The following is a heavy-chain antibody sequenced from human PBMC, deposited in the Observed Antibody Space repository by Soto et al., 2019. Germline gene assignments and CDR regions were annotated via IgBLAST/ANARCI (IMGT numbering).Heavy chain of an antibody. Sequence: GGSLRLSCAGSGFTFSSYWMHWVRQAPGKGLVWVSRINEDGSYTNYADYVRGRVTISRDNAKNTLYLQMNSLRAVDTAVYYCAKNRYFDWLSPDYWGQGTLVTVSS. J-gene: IGHJ4*02. CDR1: GFTFSSYW. CDR2: INEDGSYT. CDR3: AKNRYFDWLSPDY. D-gene: IGHD3-9*01. V-gene: IGHV3-74*01.